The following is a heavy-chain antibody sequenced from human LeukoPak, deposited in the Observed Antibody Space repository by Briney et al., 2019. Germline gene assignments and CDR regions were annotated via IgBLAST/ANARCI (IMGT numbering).Heavy chain of an antibody. CDR3: AKDRSSITIFGVVIFHFDY. J-gene: IGHJ4*02. D-gene: IGHD3-3*01. Sequence: GGSLRLSCAASGFTFSSYEMNWVRQAPGKGLEWVAVISYDGSNKYYADSVKGRFTISRDNSKNTLYLQMNSLRAEDTAVYYCAKDRSSITIFGVVIFHFDYWGQGTLVTVSS. CDR1: GFTFSSYE. CDR2: ISYDGSNK. V-gene: IGHV3-30*18.